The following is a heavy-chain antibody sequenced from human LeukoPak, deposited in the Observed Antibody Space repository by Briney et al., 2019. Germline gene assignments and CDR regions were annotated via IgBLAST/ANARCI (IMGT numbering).Heavy chain of an antibody. Sequence: PSETLSLTCTVSGASVSSGSYYWSWIRQPPGKGLEWIGYIHYIGSSNYNPSLRSRVIISVDMSRNQFSLKLSSVTAADTATYYSVRFGYNYGLDSWGQGTLVTVSS. D-gene: IGHD5-18*01. J-gene: IGHJ4*02. CDR2: IHYIGSS. CDR1: GASVSSGSYY. V-gene: IGHV4-61*01. CDR3: VRFGYNYGLDS.